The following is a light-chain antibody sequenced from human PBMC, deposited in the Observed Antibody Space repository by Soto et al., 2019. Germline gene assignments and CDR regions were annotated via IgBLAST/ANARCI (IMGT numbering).Light chain of an antibody. J-gene: IGKJ1*01. CDR2: AAS. Sequence: DIQMTQSPSSLSASVGDRVTITCRASQSISSYLNWYQQKPGKAPKLLIYAASILQSGVPSRFSGSGSGTDFTLTISSLQPEDFETYYCQQSYSTPKTFGQGTKVEIK. CDR1: QSISSY. CDR3: QQSYSTPKT. V-gene: IGKV1-39*01.